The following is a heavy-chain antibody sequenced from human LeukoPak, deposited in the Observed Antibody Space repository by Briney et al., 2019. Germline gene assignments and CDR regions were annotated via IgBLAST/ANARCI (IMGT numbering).Heavy chain of an antibody. Sequence: PGGSLRLSCAASGFSVSNKYITWFRQAPGKGLEWVSATYGDGGTNYADSVKGRFTISRDNSKNTLYLQMNSLRAEDTAVYYCAREIEYYDILTGYYRSANWFDPWGQGTLVTVSS. CDR2: TYGDGGT. V-gene: IGHV3-66*02. CDR3: AREIEYYDILTGYYRSANWFDP. D-gene: IGHD3-9*01. CDR1: GFSVSNKY. J-gene: IGHJ5*02.